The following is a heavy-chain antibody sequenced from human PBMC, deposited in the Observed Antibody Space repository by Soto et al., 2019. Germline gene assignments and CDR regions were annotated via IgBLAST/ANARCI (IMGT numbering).Heavy chain of an antibody. Sequence: PGESLKISCAASGFTFSSYSMNWVRQAPGKGLEWVSYISSSSSTIYYADSVKGRFTISRDNAKNSLYLQMNSLRDEDTAVYYCARDRPYYYDSSGYYDYWGQGTLVTVSS. CDR3: ARDRPYYYDSSGYYDY. J-gene: IGHJ4*02. D-gene: IGHD3-22*01. V-gene: IGHV3-48*02. CDR2: ISSSSSTI. CDR1: GFTFSSYS.